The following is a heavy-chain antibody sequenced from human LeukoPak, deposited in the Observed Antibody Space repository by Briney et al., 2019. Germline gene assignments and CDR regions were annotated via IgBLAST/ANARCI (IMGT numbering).Heavy chain of an antibody. J-gene: IGHJ4*02. D-gene: IGHD5-24*01. CDR1: GGSFSGYY. V-gene: IGHV4-34*01. CDR2: INHSGST. Sequence: SETLSLTCAVYGGSFSGYYWTWIRQPPGRGLEWIGEINHSGSTNYNPSLKSRVTISVDTSKSQFSLKLNSVSAADTAMYYCARGRDPYWGQGTLVTVSS. CDR3: ARGRDPY.